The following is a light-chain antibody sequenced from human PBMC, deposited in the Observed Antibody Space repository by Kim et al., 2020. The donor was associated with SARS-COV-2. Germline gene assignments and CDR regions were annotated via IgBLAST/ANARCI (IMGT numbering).Light chain of an antibody. J-gene: IGLJ2*01. V-gene: IGLV1-51*01. CDR2: DNN. CDR1: SSNIGNNY. Sequence: KVTISCSGSSSNIGNNYVSWYQQLPGTAPKLLIYDNNKRPSGIPGRFSGSKSGTSATLGITGLQTGDEADYYCGTWDSSLSAYVVFGGGTQLTVL. CDR3: GTWDSSLSAYVV.